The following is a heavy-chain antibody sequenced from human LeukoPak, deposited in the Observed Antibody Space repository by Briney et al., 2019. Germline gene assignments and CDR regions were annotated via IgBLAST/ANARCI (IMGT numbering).Heavy chain of an antibody. J-gene: IGHJ3*02. Sequence: SETLSLTCIVSGGSISSSNSYWDWIRQPPGKGLEWIGYIYDSGSTYYNPSLKSRITISVDTSENRFSLKLSSVTATDTAVYYCARDCSGGSCYGAFDIWGQGTMVTVSS. CDR3: ARDCSGGSCYGAFDI. D-gene: IGHD2-15*01. CDR1: GGSISSSNSY. CDR2: IYDSGST. V-gene: IGHV4-30-4*08.